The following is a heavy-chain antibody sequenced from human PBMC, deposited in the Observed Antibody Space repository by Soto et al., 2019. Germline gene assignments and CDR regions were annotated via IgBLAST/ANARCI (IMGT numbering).Heavy chain of an antibody. CDR3: ARVPTIFGVVITSDY. CDR2: IKQDGSEK. D-gene: IGHD3-3*01. J-gene: IGHJ4*02. Sequence: EVQLVESGGGLVQPGGSLRLSCAASGFSFSTYWMSWVRQAPGKGLDWVANIKQDGSEKYYVDSVKGRFTISRDNAENSLYRQMNSLRVEDTAVYYCARVPTIFGVVITSDYWGQGTLVTVSS. V-gene: IGHV3-7*03. CDR1: GFSFSTYW.